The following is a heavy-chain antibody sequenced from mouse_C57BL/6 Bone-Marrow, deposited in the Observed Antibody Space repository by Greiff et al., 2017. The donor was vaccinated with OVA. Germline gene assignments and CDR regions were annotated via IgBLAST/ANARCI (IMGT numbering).Heavy chain of an antibody. CDR2: ISSGGSYT. V-gene: IGHV5-6*01. D-gene: IGHD2-4*01. J-gene: IGHJ3*01. CDR3: ARHEGYDYEGFAY. CDR1: GFTFSSYG. Sequence: EVQGVESGGDLVKPGGSLKLSCAASGFTFSSYGMSWVRQTPDKRLEWVATISSGGSYTYYPDSVKGRFTISRDNAKNTLYLQMSSLKSEDTAMYYCARHEGYDYEGFAYWGQGTLVTVSA.